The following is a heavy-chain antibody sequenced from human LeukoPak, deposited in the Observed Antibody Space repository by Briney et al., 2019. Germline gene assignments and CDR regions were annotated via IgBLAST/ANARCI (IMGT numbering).Heavy chain of an antibody. CDR1: GGTFSSYA. Sequence: SVKVSCKASGGTFSSYAISWVRQAPGQGLEWMGGIIPIFGTANYAQKFQGRVTITADESTSTAYMELSSLRSEDTAVYYCASSDSAARGPYSNYGDDAFDIWGQGTMVTVSS. CDR3: ASSDSAARGPYSNYGDDAFDI. V-gene: IGHV1-69*01. D-gene: IGHD4-11*01. J-gene: IGHJ3*02. CDR2: IIPIFGTA.